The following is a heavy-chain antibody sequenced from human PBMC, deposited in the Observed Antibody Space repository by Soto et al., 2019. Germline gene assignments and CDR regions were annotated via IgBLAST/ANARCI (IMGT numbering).Heavy chain of an antibody. J-gene: IGHJ5*02. D-gene: IGHD3-22*01. CDR1: GFTFSSYW. V-gene: IGHV3-7*03. CDR3: ARDSYSYDSSGPFDP. CDR2: IKQDGSEK. Sequence: PGGSLRLSCAASGFTFSSYWMSWVRQAPGKGLEWVANIKQDGSEKYYVDSVKGRFTISRDNAKNSLYLQMNSLRAEDTAVYYCARDSYSYDSSGPFDPWGQGTLVTVSS.